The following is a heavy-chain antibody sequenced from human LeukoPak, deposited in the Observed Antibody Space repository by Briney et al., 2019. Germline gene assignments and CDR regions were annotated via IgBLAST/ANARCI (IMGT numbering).Heavy chain of an antibody. CDR2: IYYSGST. D-gene: IGHD3-3*01. Sequence: SETLSLTCTVSGGSISSYYWSWIRQPPGKGLEWIGYIYYSGSTNYNPFLKSRVTISVDTSKNQFSLKLSSVTAADTAVYYCARTRSITIFGVVIGGHFDYWGQGTLVTVSS. J-gene: IGHJ4*02. V-gene: IGHV4-59*08. CDR1: GGSISSYY. CDR3: ARTRSITIFGVVIGGHFDY.